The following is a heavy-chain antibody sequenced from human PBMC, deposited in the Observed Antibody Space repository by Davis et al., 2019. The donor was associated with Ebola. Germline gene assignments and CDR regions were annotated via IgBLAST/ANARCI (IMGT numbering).Heavy chain of an antibody. J-gene: IGHJ4*02. CDR2: ISGSGGST. Sequence: GESLKISCAASGFTFSSYSMNWVRQAPGKGLEWVSAISGSGGSTYYADSVKGRFTISRDNSKNTLYLQMNSLRAEDTAVYYCAKTLVGAPDYWGQGTLVTVSS. CDR3: AKTLVGAPDY. V-gene: IGHV3-23*01. D-gene: IGHD1-26*01. CDR1: GFTFSSYS.